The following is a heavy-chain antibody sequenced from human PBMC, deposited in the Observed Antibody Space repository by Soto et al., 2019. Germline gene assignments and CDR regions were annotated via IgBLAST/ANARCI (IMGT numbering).Heavy chain of an antibody. D-gene: IGHD1-26*01. CDR1: GGSIRSNNW. V-gene: IGHV4-4*02. CDR2: IFHSGST. Sequence: PSETLSLTCAVSGGSIRSNNWWSWVRQPPGKGLEWIGEIFHSGSTNYNPSLKTRVTISVDKSKNQFSLKLSSVTAADTAVYYCARLSGSYNDRYFDSWGQGTLVTVS. CDR3: ARLSGSYNDRYFDS. J-gene: IGHJ4*02.